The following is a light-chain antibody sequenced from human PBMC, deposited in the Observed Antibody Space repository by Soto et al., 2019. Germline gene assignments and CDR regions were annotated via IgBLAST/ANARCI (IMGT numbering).Light chain of an antibody. J-gene: IGKJ5*01. CDR3: QRLNDYPIT. CDR1: QDIRSY. Sequence: DIQLTQSPSFLSASVGDRVTITCRASQDIRSYLAWYQQKPGKTPKFLIYAASTLQSAVPSRFSGRGSGTEFTLTISSLQPEDFATYYCQRLNDYPITFGQGTRLEIK. V-gene: IGKV1-9*01. CDR2: AAS.